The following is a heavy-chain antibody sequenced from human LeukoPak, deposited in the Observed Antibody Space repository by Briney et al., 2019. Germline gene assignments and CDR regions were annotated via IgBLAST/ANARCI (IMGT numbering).Heavy chain of an antibody. CDR2: IYHSGST. D-gene: IGHD1-26*01. Sequence: SETLSLTCAVSGGSISSSNWWSWVRQPPGKGLEWIGEIYHSGSTNYNPSLKSRVTISVDKSKNQFSLKLSSVTAADTAVYYCARVIVGATHDAFDIWGQGTMVTVSS. J-gene: IGHJ3*02. CDR1: GGSISSSNW. CDR3: ARVIVGATHDAFDI. V-gene: IGHV4-4*02.